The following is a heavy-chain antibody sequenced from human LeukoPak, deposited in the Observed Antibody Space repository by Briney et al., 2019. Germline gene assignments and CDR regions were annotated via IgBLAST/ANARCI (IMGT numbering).Heavy chain of an antibody. J-gene: IGHJ6*03. D-gene: IGHD3-10*01. CDR2: INSDGSST. V-gene: IGHV3-74*01. Sequence: GGSLRLSCAASGFTFSSYWMHWVRQAPGKGLVWVSRINSDGSSTSYADSVKGRFTISRDNAKNTLYLQMNSLRAEDTAVYYCARGREGGSGSYSGYYYYYYMDVWGKGTTVTISS. CDR1: GFTFSSYW. CDR3: ARGREGGSGSYSGYYYYYYMDV.